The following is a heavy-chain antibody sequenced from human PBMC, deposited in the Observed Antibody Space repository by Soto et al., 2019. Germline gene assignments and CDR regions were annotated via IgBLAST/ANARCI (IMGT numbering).Heavy chain of an antibody. CDR2: IGAGGDT. CDR3: AREGRSSTWYDWYFDL. D-gene: IGHD6-13*01. V-gene: IGHV3-13*01. J-gene: IGHJ2*01. Sequence: EEQLVESGGGLVQPGGSLRLSCAASGFTFSSSDKHWVRQVTGKGLEWVSAIGAGGDTYYPDSVKGRFTISRENAKNSLYLQMNSLRDEDTAVYFCAREGRSSTWYDWYFDLWGRGTLVTVSS. CDR1: GFTFSSSD.